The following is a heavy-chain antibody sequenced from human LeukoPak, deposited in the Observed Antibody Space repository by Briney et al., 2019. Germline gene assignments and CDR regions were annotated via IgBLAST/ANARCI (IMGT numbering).Heavy chain of an antibody. Sequence: GGSLRLSCAASGFTFSSYEMNWVRQAPGKGLEWVSYISSSGSTIYYADSVKGRFTISRDNAKNSLYLQMNSLRAEDTAVYYCASSITMVRGVIEYFQHWGQGTLVTVSS. J-gene: IGHJ1*01. D-gene: IGHD3-10*01. CDR2: ISSSGSTI. V-gene: IGHV3-48*03. CDR3: ASSITMVRGVIEYFQH. CDR1: GFTFSSYE.